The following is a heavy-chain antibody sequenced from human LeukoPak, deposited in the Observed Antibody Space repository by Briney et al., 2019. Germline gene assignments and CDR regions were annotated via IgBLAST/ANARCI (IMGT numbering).Heavy chain of an antibody. J-gene: IGHJ4*02. CDR3: ARGPGYSYTFDY. CDR2: IYTSGST. CDR1: GGSISSGSYY. Sequence: PSQTLSLTCTVSGGSISSGSYYWSWIRQPAWKGLEWIGRIYTSGSTNYNPSLKSRVTISVDTSKNQFSLKLSSVTAADTAVYYCARGPGYSYTFDYWGQGTLVTVSS. V-gene: IGHV4-61*02. D-gene: IGHD5-18*01.